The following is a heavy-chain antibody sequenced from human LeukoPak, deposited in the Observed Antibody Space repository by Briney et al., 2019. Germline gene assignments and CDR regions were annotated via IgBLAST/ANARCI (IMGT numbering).Heavy chain of an antibody. J-gene: IGHJ4*02. Sequence: GGSLRLSCAASEFTFSSYVMHWVRPAPGKGLEWGAFIRYDGSDKYYADSVKGRFTIYRDNSKKPLYLQINSMRAEDTAVYYCTTYYSDSAEGHNWGPGTLVTVS. CDR3: TTYYSDSAEGHN. CDR1: EFTFSSYV. V-gene: IGHV3-30*02. CDR2: IRYDGSDK. D-gene: IGHD3-22*01.